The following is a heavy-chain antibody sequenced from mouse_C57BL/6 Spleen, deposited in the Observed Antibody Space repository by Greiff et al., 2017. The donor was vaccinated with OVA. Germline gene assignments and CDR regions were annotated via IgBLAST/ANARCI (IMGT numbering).Heavy chain of an antibody. CDR2: IYPGDGDT. D-gene: IGHD3-3*01. V-gene: IGHV1-82*01. J-gene: IGHJ4*01. Sequence: QVQLQQSGPELVKPGASVKISCKASGYAFSSSWMNWVKQRPGKGLEWIGRIYPGDGDTNYNGNFKGKATLTADKSSSTDYMQLSSLTSEDSAVYFCARSGTRYAMDYWGQGTSVTVSS. CDR3: ARSGTRYAMDY. CDR1: GYAFSSSW.